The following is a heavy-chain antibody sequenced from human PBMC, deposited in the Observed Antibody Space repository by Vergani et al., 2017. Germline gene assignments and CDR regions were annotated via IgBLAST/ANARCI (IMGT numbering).Heavy chain of an antibody. V-gene: IGHV3-30*03. CDR1: GFTFSSYG. J-gene: IGHJ6*03. Sequence: QVQLVESGGGVVQPGRSLRLSCAASGFTFSSYGMHGVRQAPGKGLEWVAVIPYDGSNKYYADSVKGRFTISRDNSKNTLYLQMNSLRAEDTAVYYCASSRSLPPYYYMDVWGKGTTVTVSS. CDR3: ASSRSLPPYYYMDV. CDR2: IPYDGSNK.